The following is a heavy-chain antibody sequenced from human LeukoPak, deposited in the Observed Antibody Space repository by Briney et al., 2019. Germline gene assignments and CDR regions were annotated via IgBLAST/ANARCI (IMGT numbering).Heavy chain of an antibody. V-gene: IGHV3-11*05. Sequence: GGSLRLSCEASGFTFSDHYMYWIRQAQGKGLEWVAYISRTSSYTNYADSVKGRFTISRDNAKNSLYLQMNNLRGEDSAVYYCARVRSSSGWYDYWGQGTLVTVSS. J-gene: IGHJ4*02. CDR2: ISRTSSYT. CDR3: ARVRSSSGWYDY. D-gene: IGHD6-19*01. CDR1: GFTFSDHY.